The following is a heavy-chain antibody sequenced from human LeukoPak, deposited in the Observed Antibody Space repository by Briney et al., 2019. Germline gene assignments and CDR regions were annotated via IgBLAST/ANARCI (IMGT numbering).Heavy chain of an antibody. D-gene: IGHD4-17*01. CDR3: AKDWSYGAHAFDI. CDR1: GFTFSDYY. V-gene: IGHV3-11*01. Sequence: GGSLRLSCAASGFTFSDYYMSWIRQAPGKGLEWVSYISSSGSTIYYADSVKGRFTISRDNAKNSLYLQMNSLRAEDMALYYCAKDWSYGAHAFDIWGQGTMVTVSS. CDR2: ISSSGSTI. J-gene: IGHJ3*02.